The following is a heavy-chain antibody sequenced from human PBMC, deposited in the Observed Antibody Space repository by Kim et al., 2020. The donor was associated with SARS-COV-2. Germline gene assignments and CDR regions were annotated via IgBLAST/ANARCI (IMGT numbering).Heavy chain of an antibody. CDR3: ARGPGYSSSWYGPGGWFDP. J-gene: IGHJ5*02. Sequence: SETLSLTCAVYGGSFSGYYWSWIRQPPGKGLEWIGEINHSGGTNYNPSLKSRVTITVDTSKNQFTLMLSSVTAADTAVYYCARGPGYSSSWYGPGGWFDPWGQGTLVTVSS. CDR2: INHSGGT. CDR1: GGSFSGYY. V-gene: IGHV4-34*01. D-gene: IGHD6-13*01.